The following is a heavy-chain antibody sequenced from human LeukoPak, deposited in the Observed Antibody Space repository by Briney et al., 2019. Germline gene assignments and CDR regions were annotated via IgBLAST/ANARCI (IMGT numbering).Heavy chain of an antibody. CDR3: ARFDYGDYGDLWYYGMTS. CDR1: GGTFSSYA. J-gene: IGHJ6*04. V-gene: IGHV1-69*06. CDR2: IIPIFGTA. D-gene: IGHD4-17*01. Sequence: ASVKVSCKASGGTFSSYAISWVRQAPGQGLEWMGGIIPIFGTANYAQKFQGRVTITADKSTSTAYMELSSLRSEDTAVYYCARFDYGDYGDLWYYGMTSGAKGPRSPSPQ.